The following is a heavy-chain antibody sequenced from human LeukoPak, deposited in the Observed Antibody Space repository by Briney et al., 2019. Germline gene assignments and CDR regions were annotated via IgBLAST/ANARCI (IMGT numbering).Heavy chain of an antibody. CDR3: ARDWGYDYVWGSYRYMSNWFDP. V-gene: IGHV3-30*04. CDR1: GFTFSSYA. D-gene: IGHD3-16*02. CDR2: ISYDGSNK. J-gene: IGHJ5*02. Sequence: PGGSLRLSCAASGFTFSSYAMHWVRQAPGKGLEWVAVISYDGSNKYYADSVKGRFTISRDNSKNTLYLQMNSLRAEDTAVYYCARDWGYDYVWGSYRYMSNWFDPWGQGTLVSVSS.